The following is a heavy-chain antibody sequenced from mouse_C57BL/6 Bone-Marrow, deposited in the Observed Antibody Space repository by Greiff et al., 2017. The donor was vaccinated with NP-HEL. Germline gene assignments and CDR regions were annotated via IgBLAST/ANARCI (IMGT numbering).Heavy chain of an antibody. D-gene: IGHD4-1*01. J-gene: IGHJ2*01. CDR3: ARLGEDY. CDR2: IYPGDGDT. Sequence: VKLMESGPELVKGGEGGKRGGKEGGGGWGGGGVSGVWERPGKGLEWIGRIYPGDGDTNYNGKFKGKATLTADKSSSTAYMQLSSLTSEDSAVYFCARLGEDYWGQGTTLTVSS. V-gene: IGHV1-82*01. CDR1: GGGWGGGG.